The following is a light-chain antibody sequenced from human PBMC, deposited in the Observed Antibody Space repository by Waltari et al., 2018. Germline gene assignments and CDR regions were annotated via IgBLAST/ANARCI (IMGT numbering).Light chain of an antibody. V-gene: IGKV3-20*01. CDR1: QTVTRNF. CDR2: GAS. Sequence: IVLTQSPGTLSLSPGERATLSCRASQTVTRNFLAWYQQTPGQAPRLLIYGASIRATGIPDRFSGSGSGTDFTLTISRLEPEDFAVYYCHQYDSSPRTFGQ. J-gene: IGKJ1*01. CDR3: HQYDSSPRT.